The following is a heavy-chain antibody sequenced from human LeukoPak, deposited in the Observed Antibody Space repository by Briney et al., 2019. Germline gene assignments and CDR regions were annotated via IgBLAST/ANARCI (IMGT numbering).Heavy chain of an antibody. CDR3: ARAGRWLQSNWFDP. CDR1: GGTLSSYA. D-gene: IGHD5-24*01. J-gene: IGHJ5*02. CDR2: IIPIFGTA. V-gene: IGHV1-69*05. Sequence: ASVKVSCKASGGTLSSYAISWVRQAPGQGLEWMGGIIPIFGTANYAQKFQGRVTITTEESTSTAYMELSSLRSEDTAVYYCARAGRWLQSNWFDPWGQGTLVTVSS.